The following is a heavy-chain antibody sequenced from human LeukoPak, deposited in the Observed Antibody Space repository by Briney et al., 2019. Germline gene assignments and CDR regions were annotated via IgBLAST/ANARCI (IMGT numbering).Heavy chain of an antibody. V-gene: IGHV4-39*01. D-gene: IGHD6-19*01. CDR3: ARHAQWLVDY. Sequence: PSETLSLTCTVSGGSISSGDYYWGWIRQPPGKGLEWIGSIYYSGSTYYNPSLKSRVTISVDTSKNQFSLKLSSVTAADTAVYYCARHAQWLVDYWGQGTLVTVSS. J-gene: IGHJ4*02. CDR2: IYYSGST. CDR1: GGSISSGDYY.